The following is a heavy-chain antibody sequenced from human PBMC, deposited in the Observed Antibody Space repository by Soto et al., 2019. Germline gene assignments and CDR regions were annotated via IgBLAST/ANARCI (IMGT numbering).Heavy chain of an antibody. CDR1: STRDD. Sequence: STRDDGSWKHQPPEKGLEWIAGIYYSGSTYYNPSLKSRVTISVDTSKNQFSLKLSSVTAADTAVYYCARIQYYDSSVSYLSQKKNYNYGIDVWGEPPTGTV. D-gene: IGHD3-22*01. J-gene: IGHJ6*01. CDR3: ARIQYYDSSVSYLSQKKNYNYGIDV. CDR2: IYYSGST. V-gene: IGHV4-39*01.